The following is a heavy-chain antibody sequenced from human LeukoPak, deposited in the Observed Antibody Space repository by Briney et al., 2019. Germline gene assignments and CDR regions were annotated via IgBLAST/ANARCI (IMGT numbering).Heavy chain of an antibody. CDR1: GYTFTNYW. J-gene: IGHJ4*02. CDR2: VYPGDSDT. CDR3: ARLRYNYNDRGAFCFDF. D-gene: IGHD3-22*01. Sequence: GESLKISCNVSGYTFTNYWIGWVRQMPGKGLEWMGIVYPGDSDTRYSPSFRGQVTISADKSISTAYLQWGSLKASDTAMYYCARLRYNYNDRGAFCFDFWGRGTLVIVSS. V-gene: IGHV5-51*01.